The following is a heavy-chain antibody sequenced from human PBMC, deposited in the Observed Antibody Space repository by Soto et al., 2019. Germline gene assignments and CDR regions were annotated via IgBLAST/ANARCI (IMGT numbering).Heavy chain of an antibody. CDR2: IIPIFGTA. J-gene: IGHJ5*02. Sequence: SVKVSCKASGDTFSSYAISWVRQAPGQGLEWMGGIIPIFGTANYAQKFQGRVTITADKSTSTAYMGLSSLRSEDTAVYYCARDRWSGYYSEWFDPWGQGTLVTVSS. CDR1: GDTFSSYA. V-gene: IGHV1-69*06. D-gene: IGHD3-3*01. CDR3: ARDRWSGYYSEWFDP.